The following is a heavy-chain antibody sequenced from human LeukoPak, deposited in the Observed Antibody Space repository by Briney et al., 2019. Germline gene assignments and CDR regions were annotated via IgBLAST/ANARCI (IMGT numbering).Heavy chain of an antibody. CDR1: GGSISSSNYY. CDR3: ARRGYIGSSWYFDY. Sequence: PSETLSLTCTVSGGSISSSNYYWGWIRQPPGKGLEWIGSIYYSGSTYYNPSLKSRVTISVDTSKNHFSLKLSSVTAADTAVYYCARRGYIGSSWYFDYWGQGTLVTVSS. V-gene: IGHV4-39*02. CDR2: IYYSGST. J-gene: IGHJ4*02. D-gene: IGHD6-13*01.